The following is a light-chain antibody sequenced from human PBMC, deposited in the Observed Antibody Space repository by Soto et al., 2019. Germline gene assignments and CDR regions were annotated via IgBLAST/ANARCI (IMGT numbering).Light chain of an antibody. V-gene: IGLV1-47*02. CDR2: TNN. J-gene: IGLJ3*02. Sequence: QAVVTQPPSASGTPGQRVTISCSGSNSNIRNNYIYWYQHLPGTAPKLLIHTNNQRPSAVPDRFSGSKSGTSASLAISGLRSEDEADYYCAAWDDSLSGWVFGGGTKLTVL. CDR3: AAWDDSLSGWV. CDR1: NSNIRNNY.